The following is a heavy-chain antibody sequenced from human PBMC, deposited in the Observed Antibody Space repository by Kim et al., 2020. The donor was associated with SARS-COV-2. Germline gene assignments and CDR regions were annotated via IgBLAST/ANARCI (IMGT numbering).Heavy chain of an antibody. CDR3: AKVTSGSSGWFEYFQH. CDR2: IRDSGGST. V-gene: IGHV3-23*01. J-gene: IGHJ1*01. D-gene: IGHD6-19*01. Sequence: GGSLRLSCAAYGFTFNNYAMSWVRQAPGKGLEWVSGIRDSGGSTKYTDSMKGRFSISRDNSKNTLYLQMDSLRAEDTAVYYCAKVTSGSSGWFEYFQHWGQGTLVTVSS. CDR1: GFTFNNYA.